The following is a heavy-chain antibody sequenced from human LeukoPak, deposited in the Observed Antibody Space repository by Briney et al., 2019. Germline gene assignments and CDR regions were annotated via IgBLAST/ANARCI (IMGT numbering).Heavy chain of an antibody. CDR2: IYYSGST. D-gene: IGHD7-27*01. CDR1: GDSISSNGYY. V-gene: IGHV4-39*07. J-gene: IGHJ3*02. Sequence: SETLSLTCTVSGDSISSNGYYWGWIRQPPGKGLEWIGTIYYSGSTYYNPSLKSRVTISVDTSKNQFSLKLSSVTAADTAVYYCARDRLSLGAFDIWGQGTMVTVSS. CDR3: ARDRLSLGAFDI.